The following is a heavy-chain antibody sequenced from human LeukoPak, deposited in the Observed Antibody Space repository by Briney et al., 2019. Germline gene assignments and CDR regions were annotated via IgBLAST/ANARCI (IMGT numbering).Heavy chain of an antibody. V-gene: IGHV4-34*01. CDR3: ATSSLTAVAGANDY. CDR1: GGSFSGYY. D-gene: IGHD6-19*01. CDR2: INHSGST. J-gene: IGHJ4*02. Sequence: SETLSLTCAVYGGSFSGYYWSWIRQPPGKGPEWIGEINHSGSTNYNPSLKSRVTISVDTSKNQFSLKLSSVTAADTAVYYCATSSLTAVAGANDYWGQGTLVTVSS.